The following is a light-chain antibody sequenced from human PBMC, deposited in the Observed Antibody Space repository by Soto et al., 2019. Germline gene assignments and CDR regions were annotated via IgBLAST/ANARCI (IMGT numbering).Light chain of an antibody. Sequence: DIQLTQSPSFLSASLGDRVTITCRASQGISSFLAWYQQKPGKVPKLLIYAASTLQGGVPSRFSGSGSGTQFILTISSLQPEDVTTYYCQQIHTYPITFGQRTRLEI. CDR3: QQIHTYPIT. V-gene: IGKV1-9*01. CDR1: QGISSF. CDR2: AAS. J-gene: IGKJ5*01.